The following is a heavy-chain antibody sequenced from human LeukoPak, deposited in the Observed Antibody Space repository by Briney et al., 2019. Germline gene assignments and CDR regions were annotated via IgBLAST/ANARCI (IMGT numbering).Heavy chain of an antibody. CDR3: ARVLTPGVAFDI. CDR1: GDSISSNKW. V-gene: IGHV4-4*02. J-gene: IGHJ3*02. CDR2: ILHSGST. Sequence: KASGTLSLTCAVSGDSISSNKWWSWVRQPPGKGLEWIGEILHSGSTNYNPSLKSRLTMSVDKSNNQFSLKLSSVTAADTAVYYCARVLTPGVAFDIWGQGTMVTVSS. D-gene: IGHD3-10*01.